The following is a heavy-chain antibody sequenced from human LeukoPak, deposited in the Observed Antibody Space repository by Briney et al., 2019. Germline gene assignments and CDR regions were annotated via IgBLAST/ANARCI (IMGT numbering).Heavy chain of an antibody. CDR2: VYSDGTT. V-gene: IGHV3-66*02. J-gene: IGHJ4*02. D-gene: IGHD1-7*01. Sequence: PGGSLRLSCAASGFSVRSDYMSWVRQAPGKGLEWVSIVYSDGTTYYADSVKGRFSVSRDISKNTMNVQMNGLRLEDTAVYYCARVNYAGGFDYWGQGTLVTVSS. CDR1: GFSVRSDY. CDR3: ARVNYAGGFDY.